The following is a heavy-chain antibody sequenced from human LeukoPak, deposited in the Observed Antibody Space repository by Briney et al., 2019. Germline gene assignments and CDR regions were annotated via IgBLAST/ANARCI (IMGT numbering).Heavy chain of an antibody. J-gene: IGHJ4*02. D-gene: IGHD4-17*01. Sequence: GGSLRLSCAASGFTFSSYGMHWVRQAPGKGLEWVAVISFDGSNTYYADSVKGRFTISRDRSKNTLYLQMNSLRAEDTAVYYCARDIDNGDYVVYWGQGTLVTVSS. CDR3: ARDIDNGDYVVY. CDR1: GFTFSSYG. CDR2: ISFDGSNT. V-gene: IGHV3-30*03.